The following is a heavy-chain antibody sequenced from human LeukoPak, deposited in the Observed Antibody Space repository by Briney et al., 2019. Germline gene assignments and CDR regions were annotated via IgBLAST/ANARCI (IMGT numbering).Heavy chain of an antibody. D-gene: IGHD3-3*01. CDR2: ISYDGSNK. J-gene: IGHJ4*02. CDR3: ARDLFY. V-gene: IGHV3-30-3*01. Sequence: GGSLRLSCAASGFTFSNYAMHWVRQAPGKGLEWVAVISYDGSNKYYADSVKGRFTISRDNSKNTLYLQMNSLRAEDTAVYYCARDLFYWGQGTLVTVSS. CDR1: GFTFSNYA.